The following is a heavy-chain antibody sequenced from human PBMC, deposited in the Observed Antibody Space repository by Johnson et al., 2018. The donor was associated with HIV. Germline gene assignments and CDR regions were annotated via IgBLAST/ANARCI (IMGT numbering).Heavy chain of an antibody. V-gene: IGHV3-66*02. CDR3: ASAWGELDDAFDI. J-gene: IGHJ3*02. D-gene: IGHD1-26*01. CDR2: IYSGGNT. CDR1: GFTLGSYA. Sequence: VQLVESGGDLVQPGGPLRLSCAASGFTLGSYAMSWVRQAPGKGLEWVSVIYSGGNTYYADSVKGRFTISRDNAKNSVYLQMNSLRAEDTAVYYCASAWGELDDAFDIWGQGTMVTVSS.